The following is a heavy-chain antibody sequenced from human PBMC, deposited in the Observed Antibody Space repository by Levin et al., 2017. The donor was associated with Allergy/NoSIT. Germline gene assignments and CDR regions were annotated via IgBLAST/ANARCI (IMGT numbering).Heavy chain of an antibody. J-gene: IGHJ4*02. D-gene: IGHD3-22*01. V-gene: IGHV3-23*01. CDR3: AKTRRDSSGYPGAFDY. CDR1: GFTFSSYA. CDR2: ISGSGGST. Sequence: GESLKISCAASGFTFSSYAMSWVRQAPGKGLEWVSAISGSGGSTYYADSVKGRFTISRDNSKNTLYLQMNSLRAEDTAVYYCAKTRRDSSGYPGAFDYWGQGTLVTVSS.